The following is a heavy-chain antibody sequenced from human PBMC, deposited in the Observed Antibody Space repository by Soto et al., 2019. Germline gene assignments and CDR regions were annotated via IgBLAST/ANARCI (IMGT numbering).Heavy chain of an antibody. J-gene: IGHJ6*03. CDR3: ARVGSSTPYYYYYYMDV. Sequence: GGSLRLSCAASGFTFSSYSMNWVLQAPWKGLEWVSSISSSSSYIYYADSVMGRFTISRDNAKNSLYLQMNSLRAEDTAVYYCARVGSSTPYYYYYYMDVWGKGTTVTVSS. D-gene: IGHD6-13*01. CDR1: GFTFSSYS. V-gene: IGHV3-21*01. CDR2: ISSSSSYI.